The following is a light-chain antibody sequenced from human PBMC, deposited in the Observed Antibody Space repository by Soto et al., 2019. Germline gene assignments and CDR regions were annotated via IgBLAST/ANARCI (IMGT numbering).Light chain of an antibody. CDR3: QELNGYPPE. CDR2: AAT. J-gene: IGKJ1*01. CDR1: QPISRY. Sequence: QLTQSPSSLSASIGDRVTITCRATQPISRYLAWYQQKPGAAPKLLIYAATTLQIGVPSRFSGGASGTVFPLTISSLQSDDFATYYCQELNGYPPEFGQGTKVEVK. V-gene: IGKV1-9*01.